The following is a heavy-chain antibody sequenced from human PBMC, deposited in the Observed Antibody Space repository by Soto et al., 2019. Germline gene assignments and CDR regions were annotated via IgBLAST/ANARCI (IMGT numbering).Heavy chain of an antibody. V-gene: IGHV3-23*01. CDR2: ISGSGGST. Sequence: GSLSLSCAASGFTFSSYAMSWVRQAPGKGLEWVSAISGSGGSTYYADSVKGRFTISRDNSRNTLYLQMNSLRAEDTAVYYCAKDRGYDFWSLDFDYWGQGTLVTVSS. D-gene: IGHD3-3*01. J-gene: IGHJ4*02. CDR3: AKDRGYDFWSLDFDY. CDR1: GFTFSSYA.